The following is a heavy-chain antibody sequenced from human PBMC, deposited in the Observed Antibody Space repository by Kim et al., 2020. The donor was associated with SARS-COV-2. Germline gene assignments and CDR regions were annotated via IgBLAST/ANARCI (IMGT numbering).Heavy chain of an antibody. V-gene: IGHV1-18*01. Sequence: ASVKVSCKASGYTFTSYGISWVRQAPGQGLEWMGWISAYNGNTNYAQKLQGRVTMTTDTSTSTAYMELRSLRSDDTAVYYCARDALRYCTNGVCSLFDYWGQGTLVTVSS. J-gene: IGHJ4*02. CDR2: ISAYNGNT. CDR1: GYTFTSYG. CDR3: ARDALRYCTNGVCSLFDY. D-gene: IGHD2-8*01.